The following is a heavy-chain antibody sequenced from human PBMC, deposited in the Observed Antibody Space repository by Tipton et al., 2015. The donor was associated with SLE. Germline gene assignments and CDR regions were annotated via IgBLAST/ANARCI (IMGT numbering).Heavy chain of an antibody. Sequence: SLRLSCAASGFTFSSYGMHWVRQAPGKGLEWVAVIWYDGSNKYYADSVKGRFTISRDNSKKTLYLQMNSLRAEDTAMYYCAKETYSSSWSAFDYWGQGTLVTVSS. CDR2: IWYDGSNK. CDR3: AKETYSSSWSAFDY. CDR1: GFTFSSYG. D-gene: IGHD6-13*01. V-gene: IGHV3-30*18. J-gene: IGHJ4*02.